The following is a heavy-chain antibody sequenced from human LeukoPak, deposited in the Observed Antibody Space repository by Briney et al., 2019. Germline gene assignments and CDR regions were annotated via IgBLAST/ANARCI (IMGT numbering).Heavy chain of an antibody. CDR2: IWYDGSNK. CDR1: GFSFSNYD. D-gene: IGHD4-17*01. V-gene: IGHV3-33*01. CDR3: ARGDPTVTTKQNFDY. Sequence: PGRSLILSCAASGFSFSNYDMHWVRQAPGKGLEWVAVIWYDGSNKYYADSVKGRFTISRDNSKNTLYLQMNSLRVEDTAVYYCARGDPTVTTKQNFDYWGQGTLVTVSS. J-gene: IGHJ4*02.